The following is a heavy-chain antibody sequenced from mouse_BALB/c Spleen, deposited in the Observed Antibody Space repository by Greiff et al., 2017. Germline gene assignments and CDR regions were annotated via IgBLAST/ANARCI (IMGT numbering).Heavy chain of an antibody. CDR2: IYPGDGDT. CDR3: ASGNAWFAY. Sequence: VKLVESGAVLVRPGSSVKISCKASGYAFSSYWMNWVKQRPGQGLEWIGQIYPGDGDTNYNGKFKGKATLTADKSSSTAYMQLSSLTSEDSAVYFCASGNAWFAYWGQGTLVTVSA. V-gene: IGHV1-80*01. D-gene: IGHD2-1*01. CDR1: GYAFSSYW. J-gene: IGHJ3*01.